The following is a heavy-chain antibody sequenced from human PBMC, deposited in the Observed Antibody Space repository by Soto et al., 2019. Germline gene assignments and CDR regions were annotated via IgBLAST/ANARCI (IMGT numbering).Heavy chain of an antibody. Sequence: PGESLKISCKGSGYSFTSYWIGWVRQMTGKGLEWMGIIYPGDSDTRYSPSFQGQVTISADKSISTAYLQWSSLKASDTAMYYCARHSRVGIYGYYYGMDVWGQGTTVTVSS. CDR3: ARHSRVGIYGYYYGMDV. D-gene: IGHD5-12*01. J-gene: IGHJ6*02. V-gene: IGHV5-51*01. CDR2: IYPGDSDT. CDR1: GYSFTSYW.